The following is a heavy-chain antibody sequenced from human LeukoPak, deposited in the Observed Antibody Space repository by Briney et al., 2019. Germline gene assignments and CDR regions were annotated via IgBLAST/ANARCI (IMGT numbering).Heavy chain of an antibody. CDR3: ARRVAGSGGLDY. V-gene: IGHV3-23*01. CDR1: GFSFSLYA. J-gene: IGHJ4*02. D-gene: IGHD6-19*01. Sequence: GGSLRLSCAASGFSFSLYAMNWVRQAPGKGLEWVSTIIEAGASPYYADSVGGRFTVSRDSSKNMFYLQMNSLRAEDTAIYYCARRVAGSGGLDYWGQGTLVTASS. CDR2: IIEAGASP.